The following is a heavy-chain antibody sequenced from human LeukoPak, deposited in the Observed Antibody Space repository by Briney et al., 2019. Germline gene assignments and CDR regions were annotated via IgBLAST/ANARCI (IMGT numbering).Heavy chain of an antibody. CDR2: IIPIFGTA. CDR1: GGTFSSYA. J-gene: IGHJ6*03. Sequence: GASVKVSCKASGGTFSSYAISWVRQAPGQRLEWMGGIIPIFGTANYAQKFQGRVTITTDESTSTAYMELSSLRSEDTAVYYCAREGDGYNYGADYFYMDVWGKGTTVAVSS. V-gene: IGHV1-69*05. D-gene: IGHD5-24*01. CDR3: AREGDGYNYGADYFYMDV.